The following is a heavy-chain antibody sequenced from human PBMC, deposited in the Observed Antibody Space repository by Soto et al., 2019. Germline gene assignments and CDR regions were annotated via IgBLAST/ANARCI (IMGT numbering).Heavy chain of an antibody. CDR3: ARGGQDFWSGPFDY. D-gene: IGHD3-3*01. J-gene: IGHJ4*02. CDR2: IDNSGST. CDR1: GGSISNYF. V-gene: IGHV4-4*07. Sequence: SETLSLTCTVSGGSISNYFCNWIRQPAGKGLEWIGRIDNSGSTNYNPSLKSRIAMSADTSRNQFSLKLNSVTAADTAVYYCARGGQDFWSGPFDYWGQGALVTVSS.